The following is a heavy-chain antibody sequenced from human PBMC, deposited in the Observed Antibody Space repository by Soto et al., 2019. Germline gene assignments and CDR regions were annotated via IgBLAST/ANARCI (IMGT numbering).Heavy chain of an antibody. Sequence: ASVKVSCKASGYTFTSYAMHWVRQAPGQRLEWMGWINAGNGNTKYSQKFQGRVTITRDTSASTAYMELSSLRSEDTAVYYCARFDYSRSWYDLLDLWGQGTLVTVSS. CDR1: GYTFTSYA. CDR2: INAGNGNT. D-gene: IGHD6-13*01. CDR3: ARFDYSRSWYDLLDL. V-gene: IGHV1-3*01. J-gene: IGHJ5*02.